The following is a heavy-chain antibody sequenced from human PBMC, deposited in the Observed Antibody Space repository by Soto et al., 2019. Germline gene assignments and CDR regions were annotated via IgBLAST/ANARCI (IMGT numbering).Heavy chain of an antibody. CDR2: ISYDGSNK. V-gene: IGHV3-30*03. CDR1: GFTFSSYG. D-gene: IGHD4-17*01. Sequence: GGSLRLSCAASGFTFSSYGMHWVRQAPGKGLEWVAVISYDGSNKYYADSVKGRFTISRDNSKNTLYLQMNSLRAEDTAVYYCARDFGYGDYVDCWGQGTLVTSPQ. CDR3: ARDFGYGDYVDC. J-gene: IGHJ4*02.